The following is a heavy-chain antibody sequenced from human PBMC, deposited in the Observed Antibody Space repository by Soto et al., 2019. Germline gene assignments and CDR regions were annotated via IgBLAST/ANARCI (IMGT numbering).Heavy chain of an antibody. CDR3: VRFLEWLI. CDR2: IYYSGST. Sequence: SETLSLTCTVSGGSSSSSSYYWGWIRQHPGKGLEWIGYIYYSGSTYYNPSLKSRVTISVDTSKNQFSLKLSSVTAADTAVYYCVRFLEWLIWGQGTTVTVSS. V-gene: IGHV4-31*03. J-gene: IGHJ6*02. CDR1: GGSSSSSSYY. D-gene: IGHD3-3*01.